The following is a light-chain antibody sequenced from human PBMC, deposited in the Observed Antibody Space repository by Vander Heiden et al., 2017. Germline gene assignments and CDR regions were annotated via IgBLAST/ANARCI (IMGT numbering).Light chain of an antibody. CDR2: GAS. CDR1: QSISSW. V-gene: IGKV1-5*01. CDR3: QQYNSYWHT. J-gene: IGKJ2*01. Sequence: DIQMNQSPSTLSASVGDRVTITCRASQSISSWLAWYQQKPGKAPKLLIYGASSLDSGVPSRFSGSGSGTEFTLTISSLQPDDFATYYCQQYNSYWHTFGEGTKLEIK.